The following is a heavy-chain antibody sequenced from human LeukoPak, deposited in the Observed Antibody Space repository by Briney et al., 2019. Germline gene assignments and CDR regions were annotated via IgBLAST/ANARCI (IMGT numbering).Heavy chain of an antibody. J-gene: IGHJ5*02. CDR3: ARDRPIVVVPAATEEGPYNWVDP. D-gene: IGHD2-2*01. Sequence: ASVKVSCKASGYTFISYYMHWVRQAPGQGLEWMGIINPSGGSTSYAQKFKGRVTMTRDMSTSTVYMELSSLRSEDTAVYYCARDRPIVVVPAATEEGPYNWVDPWGQGTLVTVSS. CDR2: INPSGGST. V-gene: IGHV1-46*01. CDR1: GYTFISYY.